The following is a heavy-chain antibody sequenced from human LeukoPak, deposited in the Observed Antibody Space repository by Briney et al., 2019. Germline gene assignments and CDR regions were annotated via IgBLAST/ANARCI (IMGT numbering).Heavy chain of an antibody. D-gene: IGHD3-10*01. J-gene: IGHJ4*02. CDR2: INHSGST. Sequence: PSETLSLTCAVYSGSFSGYYRSWISQPQGKGLEWIGEINHSGSTNYNPSLKSRVTISVDTSKNQFSLKLSSVTAADTAVYYCARSSMVRGVIVYWGQGTPVTVSS. CDR3: ARSSMVRGVIVY. V-gene: IGHV4-34*01. CDR1: SGSFSGYY.